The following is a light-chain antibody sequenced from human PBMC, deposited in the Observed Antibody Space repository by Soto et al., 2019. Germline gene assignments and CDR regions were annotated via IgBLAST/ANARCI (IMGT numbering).Light chain of an antibody. J-gene: IGKJ1*01. Sequence: DIQMTQSPSSLSASVGDRVIIPCRASQSIDNYLNWYQQKPGKAPNLLIYATSSLHSGVPSRFSGSGSGTDFTLPISSLQHHELATSYCRQSCIMTWTFCQGATMEI. CDR2: ATS. CDR3: RQSCIMTWT. V-gene: IGKV1-39*01. CDR1: QSIDNY.